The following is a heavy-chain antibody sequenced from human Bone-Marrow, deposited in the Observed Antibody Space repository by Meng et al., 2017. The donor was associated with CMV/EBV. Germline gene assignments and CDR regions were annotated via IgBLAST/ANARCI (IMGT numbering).Heavy chain of an antibody. CDR1: GGTFSSYA. V-gene: IGHV1-69*10. CDR2: IIPILGIA. Sequence: SVKVSCKASGGTFSSYAISWVRQAPGQGLEWMGGIIPILGIANYAQKFQGRVTITADKSTSTAYMELSSLRSEDTAVYYCARDGYSSSWYYYYGMDVWGQGTTVTVSS. J-gene: IGHJ6*02. D-gene: IGHD6-13*01. CDR3: ARDGYSSSWYYYYGMDV.